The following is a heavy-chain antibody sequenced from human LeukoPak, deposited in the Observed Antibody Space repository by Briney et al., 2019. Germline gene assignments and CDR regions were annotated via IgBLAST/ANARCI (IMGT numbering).Heavy chain of an antibody. J-gene: IGHJ3*02. CDR1: GFTFSSYA. V-gene: IGHV3-66*02. CDR3: ARVGYCSSTSCPAHAFDI. CDR2: IYSGGST. Sequence: AGGSLRLSCAASGFTFSSYAMSWVRQAPGKGLEWVSVIYSGGSTYYADSVKGRFTISRDNSKNTLYLQMNSLRAEDTAVYYCARVGYCSSTSCPAHAFDIWGQGTMVTVSS. D-gene: IGHD2-2*03.